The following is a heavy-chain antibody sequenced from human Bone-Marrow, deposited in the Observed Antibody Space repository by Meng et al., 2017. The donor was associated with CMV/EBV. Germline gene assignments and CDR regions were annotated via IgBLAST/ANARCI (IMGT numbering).Heavy chain of an antibody. CDR3: ARDLEYYYDSSGYSGFVD. CDR2: ISSSSSYI. J-gene: IGHJ4*02. D-gene: IGHD3-22*01. V-gene: IGHV3-21*01. Sequence: GGSLRLSCAASGFTVSSNYMSWVRQAPGKGLEWVSSISSSSSYIYYADSVKGRFTISRDNAKNSLYLQMNSLRAEDTAVYYCARDLEYYYDSSGYSGFVDWGQGTLVTVSS. CDR1: GFTVSSNY.